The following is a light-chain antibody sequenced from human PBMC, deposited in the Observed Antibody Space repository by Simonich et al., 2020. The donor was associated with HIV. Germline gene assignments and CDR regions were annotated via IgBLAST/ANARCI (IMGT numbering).Light chain of an antibody. Sequence: DIVMTQSPDSLAVSLGERATINCKSSQSVLYSSNNNNYLAWDQPKPGQPPNLLIYWASTREPGVPDRFSGSGSGTDFTLTISSLQAEDVAVYYCQQYYSTPITFGQGTRLEIK. CDR3: QQYYSTPIT. J-gene: IGKJ5*01. CDR1: QSVLYSSNNNNY. CDR2: WAS. V-gene: IGKV4-1*01.